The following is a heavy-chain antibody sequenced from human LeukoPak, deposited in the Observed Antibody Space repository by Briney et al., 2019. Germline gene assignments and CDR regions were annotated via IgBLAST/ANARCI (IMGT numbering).Heavy chain of an antibody. V-gene: IGHV3-64*01. D-gene: IGHD2-15*01. CDR2: ISSNGGST. Sequence: GGSLRLSCAASGFTFSSYAMHWVCQAPGKGLEYVSAISSNGGSTYYANSVKGRFTISRDNSKNTLYLQMGSLRAEDMAVYYCARDAGYCSGGSCPTYYFDYWGQGTLVTVSS. J-gene: IGHJ4*02. CDR3: ARDAGYCSGGSCPTYYFDY. CDR1: GFTFSSYA.